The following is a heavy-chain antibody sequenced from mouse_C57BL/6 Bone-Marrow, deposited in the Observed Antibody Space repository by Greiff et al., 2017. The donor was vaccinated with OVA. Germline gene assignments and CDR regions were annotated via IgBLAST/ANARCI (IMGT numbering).Heavy chain of an antibody. V-gene: IGHV5-9*04. Sequence: EVNLVESGGGLVKPGGSLKLSCAASGFTFSSYTMSWVRQTPEKRLEWVATISGGGGNTYYPDSVKGRFTISRDNDKNTLYMQKSSLRSEDTAVYYCARQATTVGLDDWGQGTTLTVSS. CDR2: ISGGGGNT. J-gene: IGHJ2*01. CDR3: ARQATTVGLDD. CDR1: GFTFSSYT. D-gene: IGHD1-1*01.